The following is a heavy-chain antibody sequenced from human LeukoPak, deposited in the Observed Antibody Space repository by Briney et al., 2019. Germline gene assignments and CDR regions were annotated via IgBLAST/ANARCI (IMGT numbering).Heavy chain of an antibody. CDR2: MKQDGSEK. V-gene: IGHV3-7*01. D-gene: IGHD3-3*02. CDR3: ARDRVLVDY. Sequence: GGSLRLSCAASGFIFSNYWMDWVRQAPGKGLEWVANMKQDGSEKYYVDSVKGRFTISRDNAKNSVYLQMNSLRAEDTAVYFCARDRVLVDYWGQGTLVTVSS. J-gene: IGHJ4*02. CDR1: GFIFSNYW.